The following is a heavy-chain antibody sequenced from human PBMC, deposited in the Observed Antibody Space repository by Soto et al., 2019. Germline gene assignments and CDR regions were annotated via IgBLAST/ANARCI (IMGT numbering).Heavy chain of an antibody. CDR2: MSFDGANE. CDR3: AGGGFYYTRVYVYGMDV. D-gene: IGHD3-3*01. V-gene: IGHV3-30-3*01. J-gene: IGHJ6*02. CDR1: GFNFTDYV. Sequence: PGGSLRLSCVASGFNFTDYVIHWVRQAPGRGLEWVAFMSFDGANEFYADFAKGRFTLSRDNSKHTLFLQMKGLRLDDSAVYFCAGGGFYYTRVYVYGMDVWFQGTTVTVSS.